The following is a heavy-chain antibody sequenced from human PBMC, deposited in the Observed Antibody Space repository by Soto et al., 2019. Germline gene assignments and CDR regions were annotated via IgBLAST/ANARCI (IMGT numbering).Heavy chain of an antibody. J-gene: IGHJ6*02. D-gene: IGHD2-2*02. V-gene: IGHV4-59*01. CDR2: ISNSGST. Sequence: SETLSLTCTVSGGSISSYYWSWIRQPPGKGLEWIGYISNSGSTNYNPSIRSRVTISLDTSKNQFSLRLSSVTAADTAVYYCARGEAVIPVICVWHRGDYYYFGMDVWGQGTTVTVSS. CDR1: GGSISSYY. CDR3: ARGEAVIPVICVWHRGDYYYFGMDV.